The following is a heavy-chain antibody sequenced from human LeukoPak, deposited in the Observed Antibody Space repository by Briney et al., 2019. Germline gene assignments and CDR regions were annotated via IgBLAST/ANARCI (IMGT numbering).Heavy chain of an antibody. J-gene: IGHJ4*02. CDR3: AKNSPAVLWFGELFSYFDY. CDR1: GFTVSSNY. V-gene: IGHV3-53*01. CDR2: IYSGGST. Sequence: GGSLRLSFAASGFTVSSNYMSWVRQAPGKGLEWVSVIYSGGSTYYADSVKGRFTISRDNSKNTLYLQMNSLRAEDTAVYYCAKNSPAVLWFGELFSYFDYWGQGTLVTVSS. D-gene: IGHD3-10*01.